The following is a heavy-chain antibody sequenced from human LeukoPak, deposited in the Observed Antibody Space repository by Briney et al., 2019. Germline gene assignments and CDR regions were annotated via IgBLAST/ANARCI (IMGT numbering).Heavy chain of an antibody. V-gene: IGHV3-33*06. Sequence: PGGSLRLSCAASGFTFSSYGMHWVRQAPGKGLEWVAVIWYDGSNKYYADSVKGRFTTSRDNSKNTLYLQMNSLRAEDTAVYYCAKGGSRRRYSYYMDVWGKGTTVTVSS. CDR1: GFTFSSYG. J-gene: IGHJ6*03. CDR3: AKGGSRRRYSYYMDV. CDR2: IWYDGSNK. D-gene: IGHD3-9*01.